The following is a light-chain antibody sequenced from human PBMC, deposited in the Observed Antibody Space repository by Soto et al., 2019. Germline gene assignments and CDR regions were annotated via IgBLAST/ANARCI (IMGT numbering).Light chain of an antibody. Sequence: SYELTQPPSVSVAPGQTARITCGGNNIGSKSVHWYQQKPGQAPVLVVYDDSVRPSGIPERFSGSNSGNTATLTISRVEAGDEADYYCQVWDSSSDSWVFGGGTKLTVL. V-gene: IGLV3-21*02. J-gene: IGLJ3*02. CDR2: DDS. CDR1: NIGSKS. CDR3: QVWDSSSDSWV.